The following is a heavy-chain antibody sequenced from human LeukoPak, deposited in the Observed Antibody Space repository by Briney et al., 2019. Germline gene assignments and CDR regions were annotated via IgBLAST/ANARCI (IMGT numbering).Heavy chain of an antibody. J-gene: IGHJ6*02. CDR3: ATGRPLRYFDWLSPPMDV. Sequence: GASVKVSCKVSGYTLTELSMHWVRQAPGKGLEWMGGFDPEDGETIYAQKFQGRVTMTEDTSTDTAYVELSSLRSEDTAVYYCATGRPLRYFDWLSPPMDVWGQGTTVTVSS. CDR2: FDPEDGET. V-gene: IGHV1-24*01. CDR1: GYTLTELS. D-gene: IGHD3-9*01.